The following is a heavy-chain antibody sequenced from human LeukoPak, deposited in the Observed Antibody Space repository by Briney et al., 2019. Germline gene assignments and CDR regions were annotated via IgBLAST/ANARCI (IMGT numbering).Heavy chain of an antibody. V-gene: IGHV3-48*03. Sequence: GGSLRLSCAASGFTFSSYEMNWVRQAPGKGLEWVSYISSSGSTIYYADSVKGRFTISRDNAKNSLYLQMNSRRAEDTAVYYCARDREDYYGMDVWGKGTTVTVSS. CDR1: GFTFSSYE. CDR3: ARDREDYYGMDV. J-gene: IGHJ6*04. CDR2: ISSSGSTI.